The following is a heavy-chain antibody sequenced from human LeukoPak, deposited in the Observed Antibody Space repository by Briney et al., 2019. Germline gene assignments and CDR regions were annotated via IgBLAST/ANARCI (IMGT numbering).Heavy chain of an antibody. Sequence: SGTLSLTCAVYGGSFSAYYWSWIRQSTGKGLEWIGEINHSGSTNYNPSLKSRVTISVDTSKNQFSLKLSSVTAADTAVYYCARSYYYDSSGYFRNWGQGTLVTVSS. CDR1: GGSFSAYY. J-gene: IGHJ4*02. CDR2: INHSGST. CDR3: ARSYYYDSSGYFRN. D-gene: IGHD3-22*01. V-gene: IGHV4-34*01.